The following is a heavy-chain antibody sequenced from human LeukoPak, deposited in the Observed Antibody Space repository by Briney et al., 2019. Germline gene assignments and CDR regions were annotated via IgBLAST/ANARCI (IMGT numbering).Heavy chain of an antibody. V-gene: IGHV3-73*01. Sequence: GGSLRLSCVASGFTFSDSTMHWVRQASGKGLEWVGHIRSKASNYATTYAASVKGRSTISRDDSKNTAYLQINSLKTEDTAIYYCTRHERDCSGGRCSDYWGQGTPVTVSS. CDR1: GFTFSDST. J-gene: IGHJ4*02. CDR3: TRHERDCSGGRCSDY. D-gene: IGHD2-15*01. CDR2: IRSKASNYAT.